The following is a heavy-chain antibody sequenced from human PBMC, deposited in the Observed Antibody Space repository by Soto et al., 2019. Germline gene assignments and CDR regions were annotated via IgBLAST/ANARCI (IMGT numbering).Heavy chain of an antibody. J-gene: IGHJ6*02. CDR1: GGTFSSYA. D-gene: IGHD1-26*01. CDR2: IIPIFGTA. Sequence: SVKVSCKASGGTFSSYAISWVRQAPGQGLEWMGGIIPIFGTANYAQKFQGRVTITADRSTSTAYMELSSLRSEDTAVYYCAREGGSYYEFYYGMDVWGQGTTVTVSS. V-gene: IGHV1-69*06. CDR3: AREGGSYYEFYYGMDV.